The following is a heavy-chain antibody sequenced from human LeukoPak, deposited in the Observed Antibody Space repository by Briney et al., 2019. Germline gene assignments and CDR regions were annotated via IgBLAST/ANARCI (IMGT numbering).Heavy chain of an antibody. CDR2: IYYSGST. CDR3: ARMSQDSSGWYGWIDP. J-gene: IGHJ5*02. CDR1: GGSISSYY. D-gene: IGHD6-19*01. V-gene: IGHV4-59*01. Sequence: PSETLSLTCTVSGGSISSYYWSWIRQPPGKGLEWIGYIYYSGSTNYNPSLKSRVTISADTSKNQFSLKLSSVTAADTAVYYCARMSQDSSGWYGWIDPWGQGTLVTVSS.